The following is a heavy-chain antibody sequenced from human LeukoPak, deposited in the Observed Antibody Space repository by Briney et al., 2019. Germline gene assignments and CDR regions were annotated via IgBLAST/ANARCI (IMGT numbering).Heavy chain of an antibody. V-gene: IGHV4-34*01. Sequence: SETLSLTCAVYGGSFSGYYWSWIRQPPGKGLEWIGEINHSGSTNYNPSLKSRVTISVDTSKNQFSLKLSSETAADTAVYYCATKPHYDSIWGQGTLVTVSS. D-gene: IGHD3-22*01. J-gene: IGHJ4*02. CDR2: INHSGST. CDR3: ATKPHYDSI. CDR1: GGSFSGYY.